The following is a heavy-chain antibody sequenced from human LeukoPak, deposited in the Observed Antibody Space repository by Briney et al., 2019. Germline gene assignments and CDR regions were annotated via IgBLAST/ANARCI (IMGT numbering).Heavy chain of an antibody. CDR2: IKQDGSEK. CDR1: EFTFSTYW. D-gene: IGHD3-3*01. Sequence: PGGSLRLSCAASEFTFSTYWMSWVRQAPGKGLEGVASIKQDGSEKYYVDSVKGRFTISRDNAKNSVYLQMNSLRAEDMAVYYCARRAANYDFWSGYNVWGKGTTVTVSS. V-gene: IGHV3-7*01. J-gene: IGHJ6*04. CDR3: ARRAANYDFWSGYNV.